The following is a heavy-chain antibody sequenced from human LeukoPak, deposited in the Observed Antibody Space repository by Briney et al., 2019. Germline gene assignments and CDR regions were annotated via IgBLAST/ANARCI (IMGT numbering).Heavy chain of an antibody. Sequence: GGSLRLSCAASGFTFDDYGMSWVRQAPGKGLEWVSGINWNGGSTGYADSVKGRFTISRDNAKNSLYLQMNSLRAEDTALYHCARGFLSYPVLEGYFDYWGQGTLVTVSS. CDR1: GFTFDDYG. CDR3: ARGFLSYPVLEGYFDY. V-gene: IGHV3-20*01. D-gene: IGHD3-3*01. J-gene: IGHJ4*02. CDR2: INWNGGST.